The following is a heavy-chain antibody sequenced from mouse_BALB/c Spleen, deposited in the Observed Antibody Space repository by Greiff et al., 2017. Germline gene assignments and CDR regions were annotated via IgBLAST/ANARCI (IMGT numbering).Heavy chain of an antibody. D-gene: IGHD2-2*01. CDR2: INPSNGRT. CDR3: ASEGGYDVNYFDY. CDR1: GYTFTSYW. J-gene: IGHJ2*01. V-gene: IGHV1S81*02. Sequence: QVQLQQPGAELVKPGASVKLSCKASGYTFTSYWMHWVKQRPGQGLEWIGEINPSNGRTNYNEKFKSKATLTVDKSSSTAYMQLSSLTSEDSAVYYCASEGGYDVNYFDYWGQGTTLTVSS.